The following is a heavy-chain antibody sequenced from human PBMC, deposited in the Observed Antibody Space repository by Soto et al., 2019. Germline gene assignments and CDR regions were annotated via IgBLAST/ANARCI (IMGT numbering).Heavy chain of an antibody. D-gene: IGHD3-22*01. CDR1: GSSFSNYG. Sequence: PGGSLRLSCEGSGSSFSNYGIHWVRQAPGKGLEWVAVISHDGNSHHLADSVRGRFTISRDNSKDTVFLHMTSLRREDSAVYHCVKAQERSAQYFAVVITAFDFWGQGTMVTVSS. V-gene: IGHV3-30*18. CDR3: VKAQERSAQYFAVVITAFDF. J-gene: IGHJ3*01. CDR2: ISHDGNSH.